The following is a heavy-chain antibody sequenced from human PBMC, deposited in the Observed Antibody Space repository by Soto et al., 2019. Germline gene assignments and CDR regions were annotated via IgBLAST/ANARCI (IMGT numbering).Heavy chain of an antibody. CDR2: ISGSGGST. Sequence: WGSLRLSCAASGFTFSSYAMSWVRQAPGKGLEWVSAISGSGGSTYYADSVKGRFTISRDNSKNTLYLQMNSLRAEDTAVYYCAKISTYYYYYYMDVWGKGTTVTVSS. J-gene: IGHJ6*03. V-gene: IGHV3-23*01. CDR3: AKISTYYYYYYMDV. CDR1: GFTFSSYA. D-gene: IGHD6-13*01.